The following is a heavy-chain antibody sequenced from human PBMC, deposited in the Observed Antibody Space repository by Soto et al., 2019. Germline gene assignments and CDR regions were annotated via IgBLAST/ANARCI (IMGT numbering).Heavy chain of an antibody. CDR1: GFKFGDYA. CDR3: ANAAAPPDFDY. D-gene: IGHD6-25*01. CDR2: ITWNSNTI. J-gene: IGHJ4*02. V-gene: IGHV3-9*01. Sequence: PGGSLRLSCAASGFKFGDYAMHWVRQAPGMGLGWVSGITWNSNTIGYADSVKGRFTISRDNAKNSLYLQMNSLRAEDTALYYFANAAAPPDFDYFGQGTPVTVSS.